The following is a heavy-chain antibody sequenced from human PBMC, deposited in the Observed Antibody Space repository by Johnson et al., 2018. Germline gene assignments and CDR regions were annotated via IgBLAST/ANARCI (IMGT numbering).Heavy chain of an antibody. Sequence: QVQLGQSGGGVVQPGRSLRLSCAASGFTFSSHGMHWVRQAPGKGLEGVAGIWSDGSKKYYADSVKGRFTVSRDNSKNTLYLQMNSLKTEDTAVYHCVCASGITYPYFQKWGQGSLVTVSS. J-gene: IGHJ1*01. CDR1: GFTFSSHG. CDR2: IWSDGSKK. D-gene: IGHD3-10*01. V-gene: IGHV3-33*01. CDR3: VCASGITYPYFQK.